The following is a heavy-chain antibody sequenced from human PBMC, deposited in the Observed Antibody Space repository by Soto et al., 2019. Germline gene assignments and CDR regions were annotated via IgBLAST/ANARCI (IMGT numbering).Heavy chain of an antibody. Sequence: QGQLVESEGGVVQPGRSLRLSCAASGFTFSSYAMHWVRQAPGKGLEWVAVISYDGSNKYYADSVKGRFTISRDNSKNTLYLQMNSLRAEDTAVYYCARETYYDFWSGPYYGMDVWGQGTTVTVSS. V-gene: IGHV3-30-3*01. J-gene: IGHJ6*02. CDR3: ARETYYDFWSGPYYGMDV. D-gene: IGHD3-3*01. CDR2: ISYDGSNK. CDR1: GFTFSSYA.